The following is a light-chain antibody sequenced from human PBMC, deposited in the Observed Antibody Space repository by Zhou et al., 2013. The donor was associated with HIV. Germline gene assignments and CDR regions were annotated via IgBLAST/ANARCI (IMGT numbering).Light chain of an antibody. CDR2: KVS. J-gene: IGKJ2*01. V-gene: IGKV2-30*02. Sequence: DVVMTQSPLSLPVTLGQPASISCRSSQSLVHSDGNTYLNWFQQRPGQSPRRLIYKVSKRDSGVPDRFSGSGSGTDFTLKISRVEADDVGVYYCMQGTYWPYTFGQGTKLEIK. CDR3: MQGTYWPYT. CDR1: QSLVHSDGNTY.